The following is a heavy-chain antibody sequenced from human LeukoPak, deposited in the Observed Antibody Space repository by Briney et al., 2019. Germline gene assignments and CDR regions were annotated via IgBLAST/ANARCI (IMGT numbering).Heavy chain of an antibody. CDR1: GYTFTSYY. Sequence: ASVKVSCKASGYTFTSYYMRWVRQAPGQGLEWMGIINPSGGSTSYAQKFQGRVTMTRDTSTSTVYMELSSLRSEDTAVYYCARETFPNYYYYGMDVWGHGTTVTVSS. CDR3: ARETFPNYYYYGMDV. J-gene: IGHJ6*02. CDR2: INPSGGST. D-gene: IGHD2-21*01. V-gene: IGHV1-46*01.